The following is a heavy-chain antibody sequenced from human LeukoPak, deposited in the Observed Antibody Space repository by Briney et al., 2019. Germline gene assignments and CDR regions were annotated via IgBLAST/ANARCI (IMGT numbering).Heavy chain of an antibody. D-gene: IGHD2-2*01. V-gene: IGHV1-69*13. CDR2: IIPIFGTA. CDR3: ATDSVVPAAPWWDYYGMDV. Sequence: AASVKVSCRASGGTFSSYAISWVRQAPGQGLEWMGGIIPIFGTANYAQKFQGRVTITADESTSTGYMELSSLRSEDTAVYYCATDSVVPAAPWWDYYGMDVWGQGTTVTVSS. J-gene: IGHJ6*02. CDR1: GGTFSSYA.